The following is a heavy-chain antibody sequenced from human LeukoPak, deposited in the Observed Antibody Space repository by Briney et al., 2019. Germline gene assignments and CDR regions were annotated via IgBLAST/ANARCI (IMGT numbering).Heavy chain of an antibody. V-gene: IGHV3-33*01. Sequence: GGSLRLSCAASGLVFSSFAMHWVRQAPGKGLEWVAIAWADGSNKYYVDSVKGRFTITRDNSKDTLYLEMSSLRAEDTAVYYCARDLDITGTQCFDYWGQGTLVTVSS. CDR1: GLVFSSFA. D-gene: IGHD1-20*01. J-gene: IGHJ4*02. CDR3: ARDLDITGTQCFDY. CDR2: AWADGSNK.